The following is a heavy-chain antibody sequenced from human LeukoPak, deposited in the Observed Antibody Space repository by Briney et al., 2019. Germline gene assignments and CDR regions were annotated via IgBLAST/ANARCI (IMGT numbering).Heavy chain of an antibody. CDR2: IFYSGTT. Sequence: PSETLSLTCAVYGGSFSGYYWSWIRQPPGKGLEWVGNIFYSGTTYYNPSLKSRVTISVDTSKNQFSLTLSSVTAADTAVYFCARRLGYYGPVDYWGQGTLVTVSS. J-gene: IGHJ4*02. V-gene: IGHV4-34*12. CDR3: ARRLGYYGPVDY. D-gene: IGHD3-10*01. CDR1: GGSFSGYY.